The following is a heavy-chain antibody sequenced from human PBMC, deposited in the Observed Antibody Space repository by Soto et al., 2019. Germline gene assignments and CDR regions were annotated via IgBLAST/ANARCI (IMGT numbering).Heavy chain of an antibody. J-gene: IGHJ4*02. CDR3: AREYYYDSRVPPGDY. CDR1: GFTFRSYE. Sequence: PGGSLRIDCASSGFTFRSYEMNWVRQAAMKGLEWVPYISSSGSTIYYADSVKGRFTISRDNAKNSLYLQMNSLRAEDTAVYYGAREYYYDSRVPPGDYWGQGTLVTVSS. V-gene: IGHV3-48*03. CDR2: ISSSGSTI. D-gene: IGHD3-22*01.